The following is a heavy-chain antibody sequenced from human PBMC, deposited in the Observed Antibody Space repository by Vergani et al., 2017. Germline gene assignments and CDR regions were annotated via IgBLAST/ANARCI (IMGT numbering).Heavy chain of an antibody. D-gene: IGHD3-10*01. Sequence: QVQLQESGPGLVKPSETLTLTCDVSESSIMTNPYWGWFRQSPGKGLEWIRCIHHSGDTHYNSSLKSRVSLSIVSSRKFSLSLTSVTAADTAIYYCARHRGSLGFFPSSYFYGMDVLGHGTTVTVSS. V-gene: IGHV4-38-2*01. CDR3: ARHRGSLGFFPSSYFYGMDV. CDR2: IHHSGDT. CDR1: ESSIMTNPY. J-gene: IGHJ6*02.